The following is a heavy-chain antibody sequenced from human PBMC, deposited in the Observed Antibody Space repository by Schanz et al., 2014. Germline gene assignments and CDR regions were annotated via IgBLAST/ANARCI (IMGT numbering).Heavy chain of an antibody. CDR3: ASSGAGYSSSWDFDY. Sequence: QVQLVQSGTQVKKPGASVKVSCKASGYTFVSYSMHWVRQAPGQGLEWMGMINPSGGSTTYAQKFQGRVTMTRDTSTSTVYMELSSLRSEDTAVYYCASSGAGYSSSWDFDYWGQGTLVTVSS. V-gene: IGHV1-46*01. CDR1: GYTFVSYS. D-gene: IGHD6-13*01. J-gene: IGHJ4*02. CDR2: INPSGGST.